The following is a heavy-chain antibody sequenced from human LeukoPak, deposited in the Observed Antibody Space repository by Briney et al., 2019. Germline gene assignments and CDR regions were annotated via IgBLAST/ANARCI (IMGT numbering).Heavy chain of an antibody. J-gene: IGHJ3*02. V-gene: IGHV3-11*01. Sequence: GGSLRLSCAASGFTFSDYYMSWIRQAPGKGLEWVSYISSSGSTIYYADSAKGRFTTSRDNAKNSLYLQMNSLRVEDTAIYYCAKTRGGSLHDGFDIWGQGTMVTVSS. CDR2: ISSSGSTI. D-gene: IGHD3-16*01. CDR1: GFTFSDYY. CDR3: AKTRGGSLHDGFDI.